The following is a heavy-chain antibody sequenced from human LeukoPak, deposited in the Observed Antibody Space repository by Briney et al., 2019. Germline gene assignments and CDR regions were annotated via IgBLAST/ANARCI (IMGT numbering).Heavy chain of an antibody. D-gene: IGHD4-17*01. J-gene: IGHJ4*02. Sequence: PGGSLRLSCEGSGFTFRDYQMSWIRQAPGKGLEWISYIHSNPKTFYYADSAKGRFTISRDNAKNSLYLQMNSLRVDDTAVYYCARSGYGDYDYWGQGTRVTVSS. CDR2: IHSNPKTF. V-gene: IGHV3-11*01. CDR1: GFTFRDYQ. CDR3: ARSGYGDYDY.